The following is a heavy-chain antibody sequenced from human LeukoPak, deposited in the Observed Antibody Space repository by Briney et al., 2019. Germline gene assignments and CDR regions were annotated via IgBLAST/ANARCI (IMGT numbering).Heavy chain of an antibody. V-gene: IGHV4-30-2*01. CDR3: ARGDDAFDI. CDR2: IYHSGST. Sequence: PSETLSLTCAVSGGSISSGGYSWSWIRQPPGKGLEWIGYIYHSGSTYYNASLKSRVTISVDRSKNQFSLKLSSVTDADTAVYYCARGDDAFDIWGQGTMVTVSS. CDR1: GGSISSGGYS. J-gene: IGHJ3*02.